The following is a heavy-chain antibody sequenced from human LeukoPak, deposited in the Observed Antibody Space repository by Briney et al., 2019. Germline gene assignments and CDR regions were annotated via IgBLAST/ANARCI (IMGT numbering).Heavy chain of an antibody. J-gene: IGHJ6*02. D-gene: IGHD1-1*01. CDR1: AYTFTGYY. V-gene: IGHV1-2*02. CDR2: INPNSGGT. Sequence: GASVKVSCKAAAYTFTGYYMHWVRQAPGQGLEWMGWINPNSGGTNSAQKFQSRVTMTRDTSITTTYMELSRLRSDDTAVYYCARDLGRTWYKDHYYGLDVWGQGTTVAVSS. CDR3: ARDLGRTWYKDHYYGLDV.